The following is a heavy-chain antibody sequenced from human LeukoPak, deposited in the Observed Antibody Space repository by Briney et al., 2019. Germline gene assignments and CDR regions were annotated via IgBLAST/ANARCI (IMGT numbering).Heavy chain of an antibody. CDR3: ARGGWYGRPFDF. D-gene: IGHD6-19*01. V-gene: IGHV4-39*07. J-gene: IGHJ4*02. CDR2: IYYTGTT. Sequence: SETLSLTCTVSGGSISNSAYYWGWLRQPPGKGLEWIGSIYYTGTTSYNPSLESRVTISVDSSNNQISLNLNSVIAADTAMYFCARGGWYGRPFDFGGQGILVIVSA. CDR1: GGSISNSAYY.